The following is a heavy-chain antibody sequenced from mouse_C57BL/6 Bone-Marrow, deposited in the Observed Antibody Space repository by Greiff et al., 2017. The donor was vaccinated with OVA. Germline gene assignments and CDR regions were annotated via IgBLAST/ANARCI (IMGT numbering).Heavy chain of an antibody. J-gene: IGHJ2*01. Sequence: QVQLQQPGAELVMPGASVKLSCKASGYTFTSYWMHWVKQRPGQGLEWIGEIDPSDSYTNYNQNFKGKSTLTVDKSTRTAYMQLRSLTSEDSAVYYGARSTIYYYGSSLDYWGQGTTLTVSS. CDR2: IDPSDSYT. CDR1: GYTFTSYW. D-gene: IGHD1-1*01. V-gene: IGHV1-69*01. CDR3: ARSTIYYYGSSLDY.